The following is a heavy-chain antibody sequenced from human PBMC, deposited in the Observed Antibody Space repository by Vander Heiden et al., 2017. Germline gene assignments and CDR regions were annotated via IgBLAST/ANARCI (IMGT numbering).Heavy chain of an antibody. V-gene: IGHV3-33*01. CDR2: IGYDGSLT. CDR3: ARAAGANHAYFEY. CDR1: GFTSSTSG. Sequence: QVQLVESGGGVIQPGGSLRLSCAASGFTSSTSGMHWARQVPGKGLEWVAVIGYDGSLTFYRDSVKGRFFISRDNSENTLHLQMNSLRVEDTAVYFCARAAGANHAYFEYWGQGNLVTVSS. J-gene: IGHJ4*02. D-gene: IGHD1-26*01.